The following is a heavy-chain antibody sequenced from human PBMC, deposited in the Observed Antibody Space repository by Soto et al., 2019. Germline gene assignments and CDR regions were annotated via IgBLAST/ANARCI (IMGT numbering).Heavy chain of an antibody. J-gene: IGHJ6*03. CDR2: ISSSSSTI. Sequence: EVQLVESGGGLVQPGGSLRLSCAASGFTFSSYSMNWVRQAPGKGLEWVSYISSSSSTIYYADSVKGRFTISRDNAKNSLYLQMNSLRAEDTAVYYCAREDIFFYMVVWGKGSTVTGSS. CDR3: AREDIFFYMVV. CDR1: GFTFSSYS. D-gene: IGHD3-9*01. V-gene: IGHV3-48*01.